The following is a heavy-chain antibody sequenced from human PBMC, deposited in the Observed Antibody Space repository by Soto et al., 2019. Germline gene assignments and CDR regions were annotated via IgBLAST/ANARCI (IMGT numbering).Heavy chain of an antibody. CDR3: ARGGYYDSSGSRNYHYYGMNV. J-gene: IGHJ6*02. CDR1: GYTFSNYG. Sequence: ASVKVSCKTSGYTFSNYGINWVRQAPGQGLEWMGWISAYNGNTNFAQKLQGRVSLTTDTSSTTAYMELRSLTSDDTAVYFCARGGYYDSSGSRNYHYYGMNVWGQGTTVTVSS. V-gene: IGHV1-18*01. D-gene: IGHD3-22*01. CDR2: ISAYNGNT.